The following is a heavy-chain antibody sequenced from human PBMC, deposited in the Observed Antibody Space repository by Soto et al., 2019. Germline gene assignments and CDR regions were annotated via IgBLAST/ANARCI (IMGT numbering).Heavy chain of an antibody. CDR1: GFTFSSYS. J-gene: IGHJ1*01. Sequence: EVQLVESGGCLVQPGGSLRLSFAASGFTFSSYSMNWVRQAPGKGLEWVSYISSSSSTTYYADSVKGRFTISRDNAKNSLYLQMNSLRAEDTAVYYCARDLGSSWYPEYFQHWGQGTLVTVSS. CDR2: ISSSSSTT. V-gene: IGHV3-48*01. CDR3: ARDLGSSWYPEYFQH. D-gene: IGHD6-13*01.